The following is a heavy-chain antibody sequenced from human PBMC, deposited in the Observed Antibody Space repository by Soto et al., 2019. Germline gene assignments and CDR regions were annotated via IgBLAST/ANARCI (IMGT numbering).Heavy chain of an antibody. V-gene: IGHV2-5*02. D-gene: IGHD3-3*01. CDR1: GFSLSTSGVG. Sequence: QITLKESGPTLVKPTQTLTLTCTFSGFSLSTSGVGVGWIRQPPGKALEWLALIYWDDDKRYSPSLKSRLTITKDTSKNGVVLTMTNMVHVDTASYYCAHSGLRFWEWLSFPTKPGPFDPWGQGTLVTVSS. CDR3: AHSGLRFWEWLSFPTKPGPFDP. CDR2: IYWDDDK. J-gene: IGHJ5*02.